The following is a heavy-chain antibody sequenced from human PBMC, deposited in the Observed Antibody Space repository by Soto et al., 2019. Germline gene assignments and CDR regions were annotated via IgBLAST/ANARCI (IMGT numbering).Heavy chain of an antibody. CDR3: AREGTRRDGYTYYYYYGMDV. CDR2: IYTSGST. CDR1: GGSISSYY. J-gene: IGHJ6*02. Sequence: PSETLSLTCTVSGGSISSYYWSWIRQPAGKGLEWIGRIYTSGSTNYNPSLKSRVTMSVDTSKNQFSLKLSSVTAADTAVYYCAREGTRRDGYTYYYYYGMDVWGQGTTVTVSS. V-gene: IGHV4-4*07. D-gene: IGHD5-12*01.